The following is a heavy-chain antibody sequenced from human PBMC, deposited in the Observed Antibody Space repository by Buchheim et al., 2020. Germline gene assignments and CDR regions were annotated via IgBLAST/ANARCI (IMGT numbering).Heavy chain of an antibody. D-gene: IGHD6-13*01. V-gene: IGHV4-38-2*01. CDR2: IYHSGST. CDR3: ARAGYSSSWYLVDYYYGMDV. J-gene: IGHJ6*02. Sequence: QVQLQESGPGLVKPSETLSLTCAVSGYSISSGYYWGWIRQPPGKGLEWIGSIYHSGSTYYNPSLKSRVTISVDTSKNQFSLKLSSVTAADTAVYYCARAGYSSSWYLVDYYYGMDVRGQGTT. CDR1: GYSISSGYY.